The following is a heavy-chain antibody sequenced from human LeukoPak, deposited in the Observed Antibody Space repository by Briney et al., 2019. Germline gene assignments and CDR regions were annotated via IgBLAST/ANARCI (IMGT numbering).Heavy chain of an antibody. CDR1: GGTFSSYA. D-gene: IGHD1-7*01. Sequence: GASVKVSCKASGGTFSSYAISWVRQAPGQGLEWMGRIIPILGIANYAQKFRGRVTITADKSTSTAYMELSSLRSEDTAVYYCARAILTGTTVLGWFDPWGQGTLVTVSS. V-gene: IGHV1-69*04. CDR2: IIPILGIA. CDR3: ARAILTGTTVLGWFDP. J-gene: IGHJ5*02.